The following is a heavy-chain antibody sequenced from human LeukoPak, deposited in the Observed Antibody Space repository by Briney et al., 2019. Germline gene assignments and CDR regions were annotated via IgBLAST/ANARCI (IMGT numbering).Heavy chain of an antibody. CDR1: GFTFSIYS. CDR2: ISSSSSYI. Sequence: PGGSLRLSCVASGFTFSIYSMNWVRQAPGKGLEWVSSISSSSSYIYYADSVKGRFTISRDNAKNSLYLQMNSLRDEDTAVYYCARERFIGGNSYGLDVWGQGTTVTVSS. CDR3: ARERFIGGNSYGLDV. D-gene: IGHD5-18*01. V-gene: IGHV3-21*01. J-gene: IGHJ6*02.